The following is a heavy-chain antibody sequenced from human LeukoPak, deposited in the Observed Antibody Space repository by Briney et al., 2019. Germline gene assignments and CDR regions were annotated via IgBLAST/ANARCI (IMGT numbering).Heavy chain of an antibody. Sequence: SETLSLTCTVSGGSISSRPYYWGWIRQPPGKGLEWLGSFDYSGSTYYNPSLKSRVTISVDTSKNQFSLKLSSVTAADTAVYYCAGGYSYGYDYWGQGTLVTVSS. D-gene: IGHD5-18*01. CDR2: FDYSGST. V-gene: IGHV4-39*07. J-gene: IGHJ4*02. CDR3: AGGYSYGYDY. CDR1: GGSISSRPYY.